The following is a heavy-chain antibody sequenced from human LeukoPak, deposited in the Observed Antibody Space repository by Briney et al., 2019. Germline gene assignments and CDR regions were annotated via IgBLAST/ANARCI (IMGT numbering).Heavy chain of an antibody. J-gene: IGHJ4*02. CDR1: GYTFTNFW. D-gene: IGHD1-1*01. CDR2: VSPSDSDT. Sequence: GESPKISCEGSGYTFTNFWIGWVRQMPGKGLEWMGIVSPSDSDTRYSPSFQGQVTISADKSITTAYLQWSSLKASDTATYYCVRQPRVHTPDFWGQGTLVTVSS. V-gene: IGHV5-51*01. CDR3: VRQPRVHTPDF.